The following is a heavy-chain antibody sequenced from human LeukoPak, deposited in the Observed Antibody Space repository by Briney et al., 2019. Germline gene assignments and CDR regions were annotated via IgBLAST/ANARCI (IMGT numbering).Heavy chain of an antibody. V-gene: IGHV3-7*03. Sequence: GGSLRLSCVASGFHYNTYWMSWVRQAPGKGLEWVANIKQDGSEKNYVDSVKGRFTISRDNAKNSLYLQMNSLRAEDTAIYYCTRDYRGTFDYWGQGTLVTVSS. J-gene: IGHJ4*02. CDR2: IKQDGSEK. CDR1: GFHYNTYW. D-gene: IGHD1-26*01. CDR3: TRDYRGTFDY.